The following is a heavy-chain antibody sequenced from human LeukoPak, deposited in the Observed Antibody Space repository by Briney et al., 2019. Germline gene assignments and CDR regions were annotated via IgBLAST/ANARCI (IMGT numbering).Heavy chain of an antibody. V-gene: IGHV3-48*01. CDR3: ARDPSTRGDAFDI. Sequence: PGGSLRLSCAASGFTFSTYSMNWVRQAPGKGLEWVSYISGSSGIIHYVDSVKGRFTISRDNAKNSLYLQMNSLRAEDTAVYYCARDPSTRGDAFDIWGQGTMVTFSS. J-gene: IGHJ3*02. CDR1: GFTFSTYS. CDR2: ISGSSGII.